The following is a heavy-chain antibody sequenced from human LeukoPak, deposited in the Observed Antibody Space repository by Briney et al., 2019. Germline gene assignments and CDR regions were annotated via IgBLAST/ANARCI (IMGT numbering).Heavy chain of an antibody. V-gene: IGHV3-21*01. CDR1: GFTFSSYA. D-gene: IGHD6-19*01. CDR3: ARDATPGIAVAGHYYYYGMDV. CDR2: ISSSSSYI. J-gene: IGHJ6*02. Sequence: GGSLRLSCAASGFTFSSYAMNWVRQAPGKGLEWVSSISSSSSYIYYADSVKGRFTISRDNAKNSLYLQMNSLRAEDTAVYYCARDATPGIAVAGHYYYYGMDVWGQGTTVTVSS.